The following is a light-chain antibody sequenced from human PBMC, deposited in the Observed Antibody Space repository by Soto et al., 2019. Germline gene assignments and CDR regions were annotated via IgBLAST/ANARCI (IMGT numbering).Light chain of an antibody. Sequence: EIVLTQSPGTLSLSPGERATLSCRASQSLSSSYLAWYQQKPGQAPRLLIYGASSRATGIPDRFSGSRSGTGFTLTIGRLEPEDFAVYYCQQYGGSPPYTFGQGTKVEIK. CDR2: GAS. CDR3: QQYGGSPPYT. CDR1: QSLSSSY. J-gene: IGKJ2*01. V-gene: IGKV3-20*01.